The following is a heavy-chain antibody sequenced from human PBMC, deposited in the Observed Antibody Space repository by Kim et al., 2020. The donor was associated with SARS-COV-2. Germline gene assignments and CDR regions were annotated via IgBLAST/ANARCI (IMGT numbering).Heavy chain of an antibody. D-gene: IGHD4-17*01. Sequence: GGSLRLSCAVSGFTIRSNYMSWVRQAPGKGLEWVSIIYSGGSAYYADSVKGRLTISRDNSKNTLFLQMNSLRAEDSAVYYCARGLRGGDYEDYWGQGTLV. CDR1: GFTIRSNY. V-gene: IGHV3-66*01. CDR2: IYSGGSA. J-gene: IGHJ4*02. CDR3: ARGLRGGDYEDY.